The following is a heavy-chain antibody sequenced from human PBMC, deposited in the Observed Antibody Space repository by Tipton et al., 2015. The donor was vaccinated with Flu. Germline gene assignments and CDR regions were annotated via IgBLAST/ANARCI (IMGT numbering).Heavy chain of an antibody. CDR1: NDYLSDYY. Sequence: TLSLTCTVSNDYLSDYYWNWIRQSPGKGLEWLGSIHYTGKTLYDPSLKSRVTMAVDTSKNQFFLNLTSVTAADTTVYFCDRDNWGGVFDYWCQGTMVTVSS. CDR3: DRDNWGGVFDY. CDR2: IHYTGKT. V-gene: IGHV4-59*01. D-gene: IGHD7-27*01. J-gene: IGHJ3*01.